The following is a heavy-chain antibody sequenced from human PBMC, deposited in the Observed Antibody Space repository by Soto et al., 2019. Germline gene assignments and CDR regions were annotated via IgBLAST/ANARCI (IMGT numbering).Heavy chain of an antibody. D-gene: IGHD6-13*01. CDR3: ARGGIAAAAPPDY. J-gene: IGHJ4*02. CDR1: GGSISSGGYY. CDR2: IYYSGST. Sequence: SETLSLTCAVSGGSISSGGYYWSWIRQHPGKRLEWIGYIYYSGSTYYNPSLKSRVTISVDTSKNQFSLKLSSVTAADTAVYYCARGGIAAAAPPDYWGQGTLVTVSS. V-gene: IGHV4-31*11.